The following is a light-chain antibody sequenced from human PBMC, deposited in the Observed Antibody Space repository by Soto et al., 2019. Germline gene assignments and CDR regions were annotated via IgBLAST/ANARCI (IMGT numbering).Light chain of an antibody. V-gene: IGKV3-20*01. Sequence: EIVLTQSPGTLSLSPGERATLSCRASQSVSNSYLAWYQQKPGQAPRLLIYGASSRATGIPDRFSGSGSGTDFTLTTSRLEPEDFAVYYCQQYGSSPLTFGGGTKVEIK. CDR2: GAS. CDR1: QSVSNSY. J-gene: IGKJ4*01. CDR3: QQYGSSPLT.